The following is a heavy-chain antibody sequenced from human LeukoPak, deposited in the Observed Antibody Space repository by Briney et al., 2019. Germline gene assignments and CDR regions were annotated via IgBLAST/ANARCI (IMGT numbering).Heavy chain of an antibody. D-gene: IGHD6-19*01. CDR3: GKDLKEGSGWTQGTDY. V-gene: IGHV3-30*02. CDR2: IRYDGSNK. J-gene: IGHJ4*02. CDR1: GYTFSSYG. Sequence: PGGSLRLSCAASGYTFSSYGMHWVRQAPGKGLEWVAFIRYDGSNKYYADSVKGRFTSSRDNAKNSLYLQMNSLRAEDTALYYCGKDLKEGSGWTQGTDYWGQGTLVTVSS.